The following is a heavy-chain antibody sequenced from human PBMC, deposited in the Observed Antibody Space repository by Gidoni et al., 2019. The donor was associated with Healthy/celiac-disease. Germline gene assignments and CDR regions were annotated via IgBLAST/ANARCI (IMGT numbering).Heavy chain of an antibody. Sequence: QVQLVESGGGLGKPGGSLRLSCAASGFTCSAYYMSWIRQAPGKGLEWVSYISSSGSTIYYADSVKGRFPSSRDNAKNSLYLQMNSLRAEDTAVYYCARDNRCLGGVFDPWGQGTLVTVSS. D-gene: IGHD3-16*01. J-gene: IGHJ5*02. CDR2: ISSSGSTI. V-gene: IGHV3-11*01. CDR1: GFTCSAYY. CDR3: ARDNRCLGGVFDP.